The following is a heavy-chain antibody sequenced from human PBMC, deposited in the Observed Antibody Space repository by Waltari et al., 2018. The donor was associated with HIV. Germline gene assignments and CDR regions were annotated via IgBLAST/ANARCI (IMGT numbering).Heavy chain of an antibody. CDR3: ARQGSILTGPTLYFDY. J-gene: IGHJ4*02. CDR2: INHSGST. D-gene: IGHD3-9*01. CDR1: GGSFSGYY. V-gene: IGHV4-34*02. Sequence: QVQLQQWGAGLLKPSETLSLTCAVFGGSFSGYYWSWIRQPPGKGLEWIGEINHSGSTNYNPSLKSRVTISVDTSKNQFSLRLNSVTAADTAVYYCARQGSILTGPTLYFDYWGQGTLVTVSS.